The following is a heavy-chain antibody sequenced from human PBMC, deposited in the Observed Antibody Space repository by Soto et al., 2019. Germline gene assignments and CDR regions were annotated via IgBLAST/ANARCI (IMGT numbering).Heavy chain of an antibody. CDR1: GFNFRKFA. Sequence: GGSLRLSCAASGFNFRKFAMSWVRQAPGKGLEWVSGMSERSGPPLYADSVKGRFTISRDNSKNTVFLQMNSLRDEDTAVYYCVKPPVITASYYYYDMDVWGQGTTVTVSS. J-gene: IGHJ6*02. CDR3: VKPPVITASYYYYDMDV. V-gene: IGHV3-23*01. CDR2: MSERSGPP. D-gene: IGHD4-4*01.